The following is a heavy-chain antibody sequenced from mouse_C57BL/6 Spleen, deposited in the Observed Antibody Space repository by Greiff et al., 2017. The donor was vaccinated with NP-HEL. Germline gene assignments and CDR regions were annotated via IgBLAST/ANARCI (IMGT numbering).Heavy chain of an antibody. D-gene: IGHD1-1*01. J-gene: IGHJ2*01. CDR2: IDPDSGGT. CDR1: GYTFTSYW. Sequence: QVQLQQPGAELVKPGASVKLSCKASGYTFTSYWMHWVKQRPGRGLEWIGRIDPDSGGTKYTEKFKSKATLTADKPSSTAYMQLSSLTSEDTAVYYCARDYGSCYGYFDYWGQGTTLTVSS. CDR3: ARDYGSCYGYFDY. V-gene: IGHV1-72*01.